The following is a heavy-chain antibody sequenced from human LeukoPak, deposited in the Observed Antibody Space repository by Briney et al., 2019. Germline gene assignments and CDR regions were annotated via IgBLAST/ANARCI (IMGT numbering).Heavy chain of an antibody. D-gene: IGHD2-8*01. CDR2: LYFSGST. CDR3: ARHRSHHGWFDP. CDR1: GDSISSSDYC. V-gene: IGHV4-39*01. J-gene: IGHJ5*02. Sequence: PSETLSLTCTVSGDSISSSDYCWSWIRQPPGRGLEFVGCLYFSGSTYYIPSLNGRVTISVDTSKDQFSLNLYSMTAADTALYFCARHRSHHGWFDPWGQGTLVTVSS.